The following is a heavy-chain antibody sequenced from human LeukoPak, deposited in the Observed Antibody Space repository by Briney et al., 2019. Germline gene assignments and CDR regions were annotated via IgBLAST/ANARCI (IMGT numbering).Heavy chain of an antibody. Sequence: ASVKVSCKTSGYTFTRFYMHWVRQAPGQGLAWMGIFNPRGGRTSYAQKFQGRVTMTSDTSTSTVYMELSSLRSEDTAVYCCARVSIAARLNYYYGMDVWGQGTTVTVSS. D-gene: IGHD6-6*01. CDR1: GYTFTRFY. J-gene: IGHJ6*02. V-gene: IGHV1-46*01. CDR2: FNPRGGRT. CDR3: ARVSIAARLNYYYGMDV.